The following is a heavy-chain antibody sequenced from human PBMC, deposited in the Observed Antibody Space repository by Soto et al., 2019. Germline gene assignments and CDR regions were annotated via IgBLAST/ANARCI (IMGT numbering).Heavy chain of an antibody. CDR1: GFTFSSYD. V-gene: IGHV3-21*01. D-gene: IGHD3-22*01. J-gene: IGHJ5*02. CDR2: ISDSGHYI. Sequence: PGGSLRLSCAASGFTFSSYDMNWVRQAPGKGLEWVSSISDSGHYIYYADSVKGRFTISRDNAKNSMSLQMNSLRGEDTAVYYCARSGLALPYSASHWFDPWGHGTLVTVSS. CDR3: ARSGLALPYSASHWFDP.